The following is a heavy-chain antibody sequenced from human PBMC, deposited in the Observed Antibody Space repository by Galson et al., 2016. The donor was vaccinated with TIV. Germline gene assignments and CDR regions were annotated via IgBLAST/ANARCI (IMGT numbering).Heavy chain of an antibody. J-gene: IGHJ4*02. Sequence: SLRLSCAASGFTFDDYDMNWALPWVPGKGLEWVSGINWNGGSTGYADSVKGRFTISRDNAKNSLYLQMNSLRAEDTALYHCARVRSCGGDCYYFDYWGQGSLVTVSS. CDR2: INWNGGST. V-gene: IGHV3-20*01. CDR1: GFTFDDYD. D-gene: IGHD2-21*02. CDR3: ARVRSCGGDCYYFDY.